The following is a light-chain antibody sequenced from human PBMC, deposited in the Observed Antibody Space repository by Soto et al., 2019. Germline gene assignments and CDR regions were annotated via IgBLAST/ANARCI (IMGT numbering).Light chain of an antibody. CDR3: SSYVGRNNVV. V-gene: IGLV2-8*01. Sequence: QSVLTQPPSASGSPGQSVTISCTGTSSDVGGYNYVSWYQQHPGKAPKLMIYEVSKRPSGVPDRFSGSKSGNTASLTVSGLQAEDEADYYCSSYVGRNNVVIGGGTKLTVL. CDR2: EVS. CDR1: SSDVGGYNY. J-gene: IGLJ2*01.